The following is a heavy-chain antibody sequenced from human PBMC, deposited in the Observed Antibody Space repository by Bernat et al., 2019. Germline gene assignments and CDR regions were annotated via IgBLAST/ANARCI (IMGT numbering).Heavy chain of an antibody. CDR2: IIPIFGTA. CDR3: ASGSGVAASGEDWFDP. CDR1: GGTFSSYA. J-gene: IGHJ5*02. Sequence: QVQLVQSGAEVKNPGSSVKVSCKASGGTFSSYAISWVRQAPGQGLEWMGGIIPIFGTANYAQKFQGRVTSTTAASTSTAYMGLSSLRSEDTAVYYCASGSGVAASGEDWFDPWGQGTLVTVT. D-gene: IGHD2-15*01. V-gene: IGHV1-69*01.